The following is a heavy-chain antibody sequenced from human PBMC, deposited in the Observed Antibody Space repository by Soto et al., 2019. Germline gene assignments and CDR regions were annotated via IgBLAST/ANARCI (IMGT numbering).Heavy chain of an antibody. CDR3: AKNGCSYAACSLYYYYVNV. D-gene: IGHD3-16*01. CDR1: GFRLSDSA. CDR2: LTVSGGSA. J-gene: IGHJ6*03. V-gene: IGHV3-23*01. Sequence: EVQLLESGGGLVQPGGSLRLSCAASGFRLSDSAVSWVRQAPGKGLEWVSSLTVSGGSAFYSDSVKGRFIIARDISKSTLYRRMNSMRDEDRAVYYCAKNGCSYAACSLYYYYVNVWGRGTTVSVSS.